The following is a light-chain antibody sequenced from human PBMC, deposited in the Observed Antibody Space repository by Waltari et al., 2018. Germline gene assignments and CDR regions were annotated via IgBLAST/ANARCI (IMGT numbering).Light chain of an antibody. J-gene: IGKJ1*01. CDR3: QQYYTMWT. Sequence: DIQMTQSPSSLSASVGDRVTITCRASQGISNSLAWYQQRAGKAPKLLLSGAVRLESGVPSRFSGSGSGTDYTLTINSLQPEDFATYDCQQYYTMWTFGQGTKVEVK. CDR2: GAV. V-gene: IGKV1-NL1*01. CDR1: QGISNS.